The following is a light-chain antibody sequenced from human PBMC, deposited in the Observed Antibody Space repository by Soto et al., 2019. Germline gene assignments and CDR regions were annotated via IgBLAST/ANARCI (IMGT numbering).Light chain of an antibody. V-gene: IGKV4-1*01. CDR3: QQYYSAPWA. CDR2: WAS. CDR1: QSVLYNSNNKNF. J-gene: IGKJ1*01. Sequence: DIVMTQSPDSLAVSLGERATINCKSSQSVLYNSNNKNFLAWYQQKPGQPPKLLLYWASTRESGVPDRFSGSGSGTDFTLTISRLQAEDVAVYYCQQYYSAPWAFGQGTKVETK.